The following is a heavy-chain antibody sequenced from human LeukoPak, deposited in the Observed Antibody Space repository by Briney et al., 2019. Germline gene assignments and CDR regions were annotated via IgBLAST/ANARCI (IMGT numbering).Heavy chain of an antibody. CDR2: IYSGGST. Sequence: GGSLRLSCAASGFTFSSYWMSWVRQAPGKGLEWVSVIYSGGSTYYADSVKGRFTISRDNSKNTLYLQMNSLRAEDTAVYYCARDDEYAIPDYWGQGTLVTVSS. CDR1: GFTFSSYW. CDR3: ARDDEYAIPDY. D-gene: IGHD2-8*01. J-gene: IGHJ4*02. V-gene: IGHV3-53*01.